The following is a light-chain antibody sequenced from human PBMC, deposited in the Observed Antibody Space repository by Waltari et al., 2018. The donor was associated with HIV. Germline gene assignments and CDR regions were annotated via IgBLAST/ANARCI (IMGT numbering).Light chain of an antibody. CDR2: AAS. J-gene: IGKJ2*01. CDR3: QQTDSFPYT. V-gene: IGKV1D-12*01. Sequence: DIQITQSPSSVSASVGDRVTITCRTSQPISSWLAWYQQKPGKAPELLIYAASSVQSWVPSRFSGSGSGTDFTLTISSLQPEDCATYYCQQTDSFPYTFGQGTKLRIK. CDR1: QPISSW.